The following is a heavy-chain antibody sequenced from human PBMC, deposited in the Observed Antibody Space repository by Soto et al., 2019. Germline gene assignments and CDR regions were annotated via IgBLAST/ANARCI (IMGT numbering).Heavy chain of an antibody. J-gene: IGHJ6*02. V-gene: IGHV5-51*01. CDR2: IYPGDSDT. CDR3: ARQGSNGAYYYYGMDV. CDR1: GYRFSSYW. D-gene: IGHD2-8*01. Sequence: GESLKISCKGSGYRFSSYWIAWVRQMPGKGLEWTGIIYPGDSDTRYSPSFQGQVTFSVDKSNNTAYLQWSSLKASDTAMYYCARQGSNGAYYYYGMDVWGQGTAVTVS.